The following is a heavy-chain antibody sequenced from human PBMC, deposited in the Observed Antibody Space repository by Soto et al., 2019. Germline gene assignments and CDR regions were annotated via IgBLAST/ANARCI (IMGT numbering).Heavy chain of an antibody. Sequence: QVQLQESGPGLVEPSQTLSLTCTVSGGSIGSTDSYLSWIRRPPGKGLEWIGYIYYTGGTFYNPSLKRRLTISLEPSSYQFSLTLTSVTATDTGIYYCARGGSGWAEYFQHWGQGTLVAVSS. CDR3: ARGGSGWAEYFQH. V-gene: IGHV4-30-4*08. D-gene: IGHD6-25*01. J-gene: IGHJ1*01. CDR1: GGSIGSTDSY. CDR2: IYYTGGT.